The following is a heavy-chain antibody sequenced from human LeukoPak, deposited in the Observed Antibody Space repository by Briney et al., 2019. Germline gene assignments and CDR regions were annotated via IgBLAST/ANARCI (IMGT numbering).Heavy chain of an antibody. J-gene: IGHJ6*03. CDR2: IGTAGDT. CDR3: AREAASTSRTRAYYMDV. V-gene: IGHV3-13*01. Sequence: GGSLRLSCAASGFTFSSYDMHGVRQATGKGLEWVSAIGTAGDTYYPGSVKGRFTISRENAKNSLYLQMNSLRAGDTAVYYCAREAASTSRTRAYYMDVWGKGTTVTVSS. CDR1: GFTFSSYD. D-gene: IGHD1-7*01.